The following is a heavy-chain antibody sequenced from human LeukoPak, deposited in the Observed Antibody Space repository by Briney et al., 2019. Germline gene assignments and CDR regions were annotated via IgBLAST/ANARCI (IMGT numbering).Heavy chain of an antibody. V-gene: IGHV1-69*04. D-gene: IGHD3-16*02. CDR1: GGTFSSYA. J-gene: IGHJ6*02. CDR2: IIPILGIA. Sequence: SVKVSCKASGGTFSSYAISWVRQAPGQGLEWMGRIIPILGIANYAQKFQGRVTITADKSTSTAYMELSSLRSEDTAVYYCARGYRAEVLNYYYYGMDVWGQGTTVTVSS. CDR3: ARGYRAEVLNYYYYGMDV.